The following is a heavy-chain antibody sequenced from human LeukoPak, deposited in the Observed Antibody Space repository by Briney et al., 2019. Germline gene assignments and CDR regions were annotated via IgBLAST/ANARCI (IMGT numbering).Heavy chain of an antibody. CDR1: GGSISSSSYY. CDR2: IYYSGST. CDR3: ASLGNSFVY. V-gene: IGHV4-39*01. Sequence: SETLSLTCSVCGGSISSSSYYWGWIRQPPGKGLEWFGSIYYSGSTYYNPSLKSRVTISVDTSKNQFSLKLSSVTAADTAVYYCASLGNSFVYWGQGTLVTVSS. J-gene: IGHJ4*02. D-gene: IGHD4-23*01.